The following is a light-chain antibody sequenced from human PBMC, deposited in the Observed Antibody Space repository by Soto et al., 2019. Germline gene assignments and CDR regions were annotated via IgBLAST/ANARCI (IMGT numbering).Light chain of an antibody. CDR1: QSVAGN. Sequence: EIVMTQSPATLSVSPGERATLSCRASQSVAGNLAWYQQKPGQAPRLLIYGASTRATRIPARFSGSGSGTEFNLTISRLQSEDFAVDYCQQYNNWSPITFGQGTKLEIK. J-gene: IGKJ2*01. CDR3: QQYNNWSPIT. V-gene: IGKV3-15*01. CDR2: GAS.